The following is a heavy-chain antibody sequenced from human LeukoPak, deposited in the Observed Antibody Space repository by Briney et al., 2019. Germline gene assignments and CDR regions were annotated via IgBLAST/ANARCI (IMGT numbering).Heavy chain of an antibody. CDR3: ARERYYDSSGYVYYYYMDV. CDR2: IIPIFGTA. Sequence: SVKVSCKASGGTFSSYAISWVRQAPGQGLEWMGGIIPIFGTANYAQKFQGRVTITADESTSTAYMELSSLRSEDTAVYYCARERYYDSSGYVYYYYMDVWGKGTTVTISS. V-gene: IGHV1-69*13. D-gene: IGHD3-22*01. CDR1: GGTFSSYA. J-gene: IGHJ6*03.